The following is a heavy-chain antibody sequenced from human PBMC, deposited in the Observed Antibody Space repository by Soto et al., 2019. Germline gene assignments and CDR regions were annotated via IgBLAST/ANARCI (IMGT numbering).Heavy chain of an antibody. CDR3: AKYGAGVAGRLFYLDS. Sequence: EVQLLESGGGLVQPGGSLRLSCAASGFTFTTSDMDWVRQAPGKGLEWVSTIRVTGSNTYYADSVKGRSTIYRDNSKNTLYLQMNSLRAEDTALYYCAKYGAGVAGRLFYLDSWGQGTLVTVSS. V-gene: IGHV3-23*05. J-gene: IGHJ4*02. D-gene: IGHD3-10*01. CDR1: GFTFTTSD. CDR2: IRVTGSNT.